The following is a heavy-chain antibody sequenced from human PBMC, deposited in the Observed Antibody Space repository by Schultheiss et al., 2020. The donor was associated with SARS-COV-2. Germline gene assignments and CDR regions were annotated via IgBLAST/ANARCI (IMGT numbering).Heavy chain of an antibody. J-gene: IGHJ4*02. CDR3: ARGPYFDWLLID. CDR2: ISYDGSNK. V-gene: IGHV3-30*03. Sequence: GGSLRLSCAASGLTFSNYGMHWVRQAPGKGLEWVAVISYDGSNKYYADSVKGRFTISRDNAKNSLYLQMNSLRAEDTAVYYCARGPYFDWLLIDWGQGTLVTVSS. CDR1: GLTFSNYG. D-gene: IGHD3-9*01.